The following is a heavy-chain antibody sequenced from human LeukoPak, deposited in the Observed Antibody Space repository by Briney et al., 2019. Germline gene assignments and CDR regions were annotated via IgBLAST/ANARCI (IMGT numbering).Heavy chain of an antibody. Sequence: GGSLRLSCAASGFTFSNNYMSWVRQAPGKGLEWVSAIYSGGSTYYADSVKGRFTISRDNSKNTLYLQMNSLRAEDTAVYYCAGVAYHYDSSGYYRDYWGQGTLVTVSS. CDR2: IYSGGST. CDR3: AGVAYHYDSSGYYRDY. CDR1: GFTFSNNY. D-gene: IGHD3-22*01. J-gene: IGHJ4*02. V-gene: IGHV3-53*01.